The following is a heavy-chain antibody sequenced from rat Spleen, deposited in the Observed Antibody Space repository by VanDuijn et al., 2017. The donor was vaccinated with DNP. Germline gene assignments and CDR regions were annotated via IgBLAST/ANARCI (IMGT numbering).Heavy chain of an antibody. Sequence: EVQLVESGGGLVQPGGSLKLSCTASGFTFSDHYMAWVRQAPTKGLEWVATIFFDGSGTYYPDSVKGRFTISRDNAKSSLYLQMNSLKSEDTATYYCAKNSGYYFDYWGQGVMVTVSS. CDR1: GFTFSDHY. V-gene: IGHV5-7*01. D-gene: IGHD4-3*01. CDR3: AKNSGYYFDY. J-gene: IGHJ2*01. CDR2: IFFDGSGT.